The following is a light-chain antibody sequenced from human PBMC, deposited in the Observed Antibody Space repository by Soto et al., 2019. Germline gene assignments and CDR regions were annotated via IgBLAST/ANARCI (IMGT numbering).Light chain of an antibody. CDR1: SSNIGSNY. CDR2: RNN. V-gene: IGLV1-47*01. CDR3: AAWDDSLRGVV. Sequence: QSVLTQPPSASGTPGQRVTISCSGSSSNIGSNYVYWYQQLPGTAPKLLIYRNNQRPSGVPDRFSGSKSGTSASRAISGLRYEDEADYYCAAWDDSLRGVVFGGGTKLTVL. J-gene: IGLJ2*01.